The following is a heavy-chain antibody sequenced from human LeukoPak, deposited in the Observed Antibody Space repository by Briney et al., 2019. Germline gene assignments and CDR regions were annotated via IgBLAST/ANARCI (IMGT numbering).Heavy chain of an antibody. Sequence: PGGSLRLSCAASEFTFSSYSMNWVRQAPGKGLEWVSYITNSGNSKSYADSVKGRFTISRDNTKNSLYLQMNGLRAEDTAVYYCARYYYDSRLDYWGQGTLVTVSS. D-gene: IGHD3-22*01. CDR2: ITNSGNSK. CDR1: EFTFSSYS. CDR3: ARYYYDSRLDY. J-gene: IGHJ4*02. V-gene: IGHV3-48*01.